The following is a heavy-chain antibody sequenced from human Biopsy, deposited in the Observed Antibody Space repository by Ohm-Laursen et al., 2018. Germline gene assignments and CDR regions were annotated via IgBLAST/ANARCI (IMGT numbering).Heavy chain of an antibody. D-gene: IGHD2-15*01. CDR2: MNHGGST. CDR1: GGSFSGYY. J-gene: IGHJ4*02. V-gene: IGHV4-34*01. CDR3: GNEVHGRDY. Sequence: SGTLSLTCAVYGGSFSGYYWSWIRQPPGKGLEWIGEMNHGGSTNYNSSLKSRVTISVDTSKNQFSLKLNSVTATDTAVYLCGNEVHGRDYWGLGAQVTVSS.